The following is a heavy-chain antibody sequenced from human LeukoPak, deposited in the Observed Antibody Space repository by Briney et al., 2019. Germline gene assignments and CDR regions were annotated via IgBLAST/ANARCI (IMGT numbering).Heavy chain of an antibody. V-gene: IGHV1-2*02. Sequence: ASVKVSCKASGYTFTGYYMHWVRQAPGQGLEWMGWINPNNGGTSYAQKFQGRVTMTRDTSISTAYMELSRLRSDDTAVYYCARGGRVVPAAFRYFDYWGQGTLVTVSS. D-gene: IGHD2-2*01. CDR1: GYTFTGYY. CDR2: INPNNGGT. J-gene: IGHJ4*02. CDR3: ARGGRVVPAAFRYFDY.